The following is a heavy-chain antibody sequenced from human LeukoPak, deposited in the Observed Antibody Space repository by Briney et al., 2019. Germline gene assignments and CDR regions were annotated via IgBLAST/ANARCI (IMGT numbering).Heavy chain of an antibody. V-gene: IGHV4-4*07. CDR1: GASISSYY. CDR2: IYTSGST. Sequence: SETLSLTCTVSGASISSYYWSWIRQPAGKGLEWIGRIYTSGSTNYNPSLKSRVTISVDKSKNQLSLKLSSVTAADTAVCYCARGPVDTTYLGFDYWGQGTLVTVSS. J-gene: IGHJ4*02. D-gene: IGHD5-18*01. CDR3: ARGPVDTTYLGFDY.